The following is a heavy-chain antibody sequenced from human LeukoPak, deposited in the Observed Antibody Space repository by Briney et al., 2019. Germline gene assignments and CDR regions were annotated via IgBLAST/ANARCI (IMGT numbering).Heavy chain of an antibody. Sequence: GGSLRLSCAASGFTFSSYGMHWVRQAPGKGLEWVAVVWYDGSNKYYADSVKGRFTISRDNSKNTLYLQMNSLRAEDTAVYYCATGPQFGEWTYWGQGTLVTVSS. CDR1: GFTFSSYG. V-gene: IGHV3-33*01. CDR3: ATGPQFGEWTY. CDR2: VWYDGSNK. D-gene: IGHD3-10*01. J-gene: IGHJ4*02.